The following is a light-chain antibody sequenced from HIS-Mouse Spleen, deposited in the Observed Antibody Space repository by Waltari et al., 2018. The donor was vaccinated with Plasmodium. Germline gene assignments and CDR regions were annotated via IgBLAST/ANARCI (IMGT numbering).Light chain of an antibody. Sequence: QSALTQPASVSGSPGQSITISCTGTSSDVGGYNYVSWYQQHPGKAPKLMIFDVSNRPSGVSIRVSGSKSGNTASLTISGLQAEDESDYYCSSYTSSSTLNYVFGTGTKVTVL. V-gene: IGLV2-14*03. CDR2: DVS. J-gene: IGLJ1*01. CDR1: SSDVGGYNY. CDR3: SSYTSSSTLNYV.